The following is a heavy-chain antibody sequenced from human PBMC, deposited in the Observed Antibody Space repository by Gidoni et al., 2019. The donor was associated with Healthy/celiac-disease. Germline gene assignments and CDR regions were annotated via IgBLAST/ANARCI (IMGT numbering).Heavy chain of an antibody. CDR1: GFTFSSYG. Sequence: QVQLVASGGGVVQPGRSLRLSCAASGFTFSSYGMHWVRQAPGKGLEWVAVISYDGSNKYYADSVKGRFTISRDNSKNTLYLQMNSLRAEDTAVYYCAKDGAFWYDYVWGSYPDYWGQGTLVTVSS. J-gene: IGHJ4*02. V-gene: IGHV3-30*18. CDR3: AKDGAFWYDYVWGSYPDY. CDR2: ISYDGSNK. D-gene: IGHD3-16*02.